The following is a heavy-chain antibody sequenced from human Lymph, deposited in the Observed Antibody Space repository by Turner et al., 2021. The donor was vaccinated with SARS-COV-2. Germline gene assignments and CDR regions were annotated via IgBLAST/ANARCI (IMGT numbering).Heavy chain of an antibody. CDR2: INPNSGGT. CDR1: GYIFTGYY. CDR3: ARDTRGDYSYYYDGMDV. J-gene: IGHJ6*02. Sequence: QVHLVQSGAEVKRPGASVKVSCKASGYIFTGYYMHWVRQAPGQGLEWMGWINPNSGGTNYAQKFQGRVTMTRDTSISTAYMEVSRLRSDDTAVYYCARDTRGDYSYYYDGMDVWGQGTTVTVSS. D-gene: IGHD4-17*01. V-gene: IGHV1-2*02.